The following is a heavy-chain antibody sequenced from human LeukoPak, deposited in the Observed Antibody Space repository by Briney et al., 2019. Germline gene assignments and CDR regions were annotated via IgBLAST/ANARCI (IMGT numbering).Heavy chain of an antibody. Sequence: SETLSLTCTVSGGSNSSRGFYWGWIRQPPGKGLEWIGSIYSSGSTYYNPSLKSRVIISVDTSTNQFSLKLTSVTAADTAVYYCARRALGKTSDYWGQGTLVTVSS. CDR3: ARRALGKTSDY. J-gene: IGHJ4*02. CDR1: GGSNSSRGFY. V-gene: IGHV4-39*01. D-gene: IGHD7-27*01. CDR2: IYSSGST.